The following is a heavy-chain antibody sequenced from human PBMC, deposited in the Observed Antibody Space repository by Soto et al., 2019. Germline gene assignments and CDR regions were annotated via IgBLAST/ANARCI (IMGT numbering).Heavy chain of an antibody. J-gene: IGHJ4*02. D-gene: IGHD4-17*01. CDR2: IYYSGST. CDR3: ARAIHDYGDYTAQTFDY. Sequence: SSETLSLTCTVSGGSISSSSYYWGWIRQPPGKGLEWIGSIYYSGSTYYNPSLKSRVTISVDTSKNQFSLKLSSVTAADTAVYYCARAIHDYGDYTAQTFDYWGQGTLVTVSS. V-gene: IGHV4-39*01. CDR1: GGSISSSSYY.